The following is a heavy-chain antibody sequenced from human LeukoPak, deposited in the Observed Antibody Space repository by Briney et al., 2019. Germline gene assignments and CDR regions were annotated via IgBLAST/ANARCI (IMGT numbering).Heavy chain of an antibody. Sequence: ASVKVSCKASGITFTGYYMHWIRQAPGQGLQWMGWIDPNSGGTNYAQKFQGRVTMTRDTSTSTAYMELSRLTSDDTAVYYCASGGYCSSTSCYYAFDIWGQGTVVTVSS. J-gene: IGHJ3*02. D-gene: IGHD2-2*01. CDR2: IDPNSGGT. CDR3: ASGGYCSSTSCYYAFDI. V-gene: IGHV1-2*02. CDR1: GITFTGYY.